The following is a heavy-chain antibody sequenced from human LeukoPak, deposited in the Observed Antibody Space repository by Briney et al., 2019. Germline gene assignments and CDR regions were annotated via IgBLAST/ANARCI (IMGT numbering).Heavy chain of an antibody. CDR3: ARGVTMIGRLRFDP. V-gene: IGHV4-4*02. D-gene: IGHD3-22*01. Sequence: SETLSLTCAVSGGSISSSNWWTWVRQPPGKGLEWIGEIYHSGSTNYKPSLKSRVTISVDKSKNQFSLKLSSVTAADTAVYYCARGVTMIGRLRFDPWGQGTLVTVSS. J-gene: IGHJ5*02. CDR1: GGSISSSNW. CDR2: IYHSGST.